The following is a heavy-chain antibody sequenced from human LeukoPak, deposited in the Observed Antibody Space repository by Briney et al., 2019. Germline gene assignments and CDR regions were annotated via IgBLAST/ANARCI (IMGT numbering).Heavy chain of an antibody. J-gene: IGHJ4*02. CDR1: GGSISSGSYY. Sequence: SETLSLTCTVSGGSISSGSYYWGGIRQPPAKGLEWIGRIYTSGSTNYNPSLKSRVTISVDTSKNQFSLKLSSVTAADTAVYYCARYDYGDYGDCWGQGTLVTVSS. V-gene: IGHV4-61*02. CDR2: IYTSGST. CDR3: ARYDYGDYGDC. D-gene: IGHD4-17*01.